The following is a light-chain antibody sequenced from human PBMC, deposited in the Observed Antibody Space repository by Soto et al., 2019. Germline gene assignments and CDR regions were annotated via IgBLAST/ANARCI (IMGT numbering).Light chain of an antibody. CDR2: AAS. J-gene: IGKJ4*01. CDR3: LQYDNYPLI. CDR1: QGIDNY. Sequence: DIHMTPHPSAMSASVGDRVTITCRASQGIDNYLAWFQQKPGKVPQRLIYAASTLQSGVPSRFSGSGSGTEFTLTVSSLQPDDFATYYCLQYDNYPLIFGGGTKVDI. V-gene: IGKV1-17*03.